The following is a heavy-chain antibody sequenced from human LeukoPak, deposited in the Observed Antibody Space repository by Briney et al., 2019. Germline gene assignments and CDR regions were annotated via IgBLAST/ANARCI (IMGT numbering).Heavy chain of an antibody. D-gene: IGHD6-13*01. Sequence: GGSLRLSCAASGFTFSRYWMSWVRQAPGKGLEWVANIQQDGSQKCYVDSVRGRFTISRDNAKNSLYLQMNSLRAEDTAVYYCARIGYSSSCTDYWGQGTLVTVSS. CDR3: ARIGYSSSCTDY. J-gene: IGHJ4*02. CDR2: IQQDGSQK. V-gene: IGHV3-7*03. CDR1: GFTFSRYW.